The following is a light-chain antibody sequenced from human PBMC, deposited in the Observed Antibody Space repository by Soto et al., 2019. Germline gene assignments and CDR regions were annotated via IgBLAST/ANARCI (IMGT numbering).Light chain of an antibody. CDR3: QQYGSSPPRT. J-gene: IGKJ1*01. CDR2: GAS. CDR1: QSVSNDF. Sequence: EIVLTQSPGILSLSPGERATLSCRASQSVSNDFLAWYQQKPGQAPRLLVFGASTRATDVPDRFSGSGSRADFTLTISRLEPEDFAVYYCQQYGSSPPRTFGQGTQVEMK. V-gene: IGKV3-20*01.